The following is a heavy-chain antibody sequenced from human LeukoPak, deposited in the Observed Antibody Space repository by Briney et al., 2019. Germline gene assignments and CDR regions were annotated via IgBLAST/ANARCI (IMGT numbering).Heavy chain of an antibody. CDR3: ARARIVGASRCNWFDP. V-gene: IGHV1-18*01. D-gene: IGHD1-26*01. CDR2: ISAYNGHT. CDR1: GYTFTSYA. Sequence: ASVKVSCKASGYTFTSYAISWVRQAPGQGLEWMGWISAYNGHTNYAQKLQGRVTMTTDTSTRTAYMELRSLRSDDTAVYYCARARIVGASRCNWFDPWGQGTLVTVSS. J-gene: IGHJ5*02.